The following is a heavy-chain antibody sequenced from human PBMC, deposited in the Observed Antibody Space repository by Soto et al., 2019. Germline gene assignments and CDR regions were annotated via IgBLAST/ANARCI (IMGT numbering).Heavy chain of an antibody. CDR2: IGTAGDT. V-gene: IGHV3-13*01. J-gene: IGHJ4*02. CDR3: ARGRSRGPYYYDSSGYYSFDY. Sequence: GGSLRLSCAASGFTFSSYDMHWVRQATGKGLEWVSAIGTAGDTYYPGSVKGRFTISRENAKNSLYLQMNSLRAGDTTVYYCARGRSRGPYYYDSSGYYSFDYWGQGTLVTVSA. CDR1: GFTFSSYD. D-gene: IGHD3-22*01.